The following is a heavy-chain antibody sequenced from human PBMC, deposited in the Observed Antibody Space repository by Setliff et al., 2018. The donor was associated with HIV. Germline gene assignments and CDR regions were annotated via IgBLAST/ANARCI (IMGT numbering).Heavy chain of an antibody. CDR2: ISSNTGNP. V-gene: IGHV7-4-1*02. CDR1: GYIFTNYS. J-gene: IGHJ3*02. CDR3: ARAKMGIEAFDI. Sequence: ASVKVSCKASGYIFTNYSINWVRQAPGQGLEWMGWISSNTGNPTYAQDFTGRFVFSLDTSVNTAYLQITTLKAEDTAVYYCARAKMGIEAFDIWGQGTMVTVSS. D-gene: IGHD6-13*01.